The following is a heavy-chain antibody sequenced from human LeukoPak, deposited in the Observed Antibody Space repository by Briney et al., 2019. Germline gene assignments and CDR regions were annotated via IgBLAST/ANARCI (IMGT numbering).Heavy chain of an antibody. CDR1: GFTFSSYG. V-gene: IGHV3-33*06. J-gene: IGHJ4*02. D-gene: IGHD3-3*01. Sequence: SGGSLRLSCAASGFTFSSYGMHWVRQAPGKGLEWVAVIWYDGSNKYYADSVKGRFSISRDNSKNTVYLQMSGLRAEDTAVYYCAKDGGYWGQGTLVTVSS. CDR2: IWYDGSNK. CDR3: AKDGGY.